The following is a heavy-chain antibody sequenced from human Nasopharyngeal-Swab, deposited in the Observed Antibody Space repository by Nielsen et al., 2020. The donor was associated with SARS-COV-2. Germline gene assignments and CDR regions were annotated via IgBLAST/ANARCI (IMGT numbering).Heavy chain of an antibody. V-gene: IGHV4-4*02. Sequence: WVRPAPGEGVEWIGEIYHSGSTNYSPSLKSRVTISVDKSKNQFSLKLSSVTAADTAVYYCARRPGGIAAAGDAFDIWGQGTMVTVSS. CDR2: IYHSGST. J-gene: IGHJ3*02. CDR3: ARRPGGIAAAGDAFDI. D-gene: IGHD6-13*01.